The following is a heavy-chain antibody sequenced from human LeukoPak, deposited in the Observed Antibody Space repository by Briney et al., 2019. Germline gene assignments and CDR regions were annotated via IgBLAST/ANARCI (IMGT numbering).Heavy chain of an antibody. D-gene: IGHD5-18*01. CDR3: ARGKVDTATYYDY. CDR2: IWYDGSNK. J-gene: IGHJ4*02. V-gene: IGHV3-33*01. CDR1: GFTFSSYG. Sequence: GGSLRVSCAASGFTFSSYGMHWVRQAPGKGLEWAAVIWYDGSNKYYADSVKGRFTISRDNSKNTLYLQMNSLRAEDTAVYYCARGKVDTATYYDYWGQGTLVTVSS.